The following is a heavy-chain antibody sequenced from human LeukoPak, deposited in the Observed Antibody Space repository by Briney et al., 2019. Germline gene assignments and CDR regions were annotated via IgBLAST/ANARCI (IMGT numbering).Heavy chain of an antibody. CDR2: INHSGST. V-gene: IGHV4-34*01. Sequence: SETLSLTCAVYGGSFSGYYWSWIRQPPGKGLEWIGEINHSGSTNYNPSLKSRVTISVDTSKNQFSLKLSSVTAADTAVYYCARGHDYGDLVTSNWFDPWGQGTLVTVSS. CDR1: GGSFSGYY. D-gene: IGHD4-17*01. CDR3: ARGHDYGDLVTSNWFDP. J-gene: IGHJ5*02.